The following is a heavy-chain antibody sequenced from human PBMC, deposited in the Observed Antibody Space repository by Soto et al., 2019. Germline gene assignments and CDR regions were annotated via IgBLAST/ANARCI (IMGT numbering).Heavy chain of an antibody. J-gene: IGHJ6*02. CDR2: ISAYNGNT. Sequence: ASVKVSCKASGYTFTSYGISWVRQAPGQGLEWMGWISAYNGNTNYAQKLQGRVTMTTDTSTSTAYMELRSLRSDDTAVYYCATDCCLYYDFWSRYDTPPNYYYYGMDVWGQGTTVTVSS. CDR3: ATDCCLYYDFWSRYDTPPNYYYYGMDV. V-gene: IGHV1-18*04. D-gene: IGHD3-3*01. CDR1: GYTFTSYG.